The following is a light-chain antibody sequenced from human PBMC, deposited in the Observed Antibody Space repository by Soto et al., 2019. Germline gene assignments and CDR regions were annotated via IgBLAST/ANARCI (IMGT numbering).Light chain of an antibody. J-gene: IGKJ1*01. CDR3: QQYGSAPQT. CDR1: QSVSSSY. Sequence: EIVLTQSPGTLSLSPGERATLSCRASQSVSSSYLAWYQQKPGQAPRLLIYDASSRATGIPDRFSGSGSGTDFTLTINILEPEDFAVYYCQQYGSAPQTFGQGTKVEIK. V-gene: IGKV3-20*01. CDR2: DAS.